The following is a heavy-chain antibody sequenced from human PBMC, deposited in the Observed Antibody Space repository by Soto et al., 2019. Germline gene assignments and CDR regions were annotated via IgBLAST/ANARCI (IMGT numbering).Heavy chain of an antibody. V-gene: IGHV6-1*01. CDR2: TYYRSKWYN. CDR3: ARGQLFGSSAPCDY. CDR1: GDSVSNNSAA. J-gene: IGHJ4*02. Sequence: SQTLSLTCAISGDSVSNNSAAWNWIRQSPSRGLEWLGRTYYRSKWYNDYAVSVKSRININPDTSKNQFSLQLNSVTPEDTAVYYCARGQLFGSSAPCDYWGQGTLVTVSS. D-gene: IGHD6-6*01.